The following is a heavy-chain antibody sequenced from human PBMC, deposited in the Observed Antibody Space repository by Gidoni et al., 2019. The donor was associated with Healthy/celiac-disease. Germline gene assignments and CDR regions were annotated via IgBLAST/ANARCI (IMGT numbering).Heavy chain of an antibody. CDR1: GYTVTSYG. D-gene: IGHD4-17*01. Sequence: QVQLVQSGAEVKKPGASVKVSCKASGYTVTSYGLSWVRQAPGRVLEWMGWISAYNGNTNYAQKLQGRVTMTTDTSTSTAYMELRSLRSDDTAVYYCARDFDLMGYGDYRDAFDIWGQGTMVTVSS. J-gene: IGHJ3*02. CDR2: ISAYNGNT. V-gene: IGHV1-18*04. CDR3: ARDFDLMGYGDYRDAFDI.